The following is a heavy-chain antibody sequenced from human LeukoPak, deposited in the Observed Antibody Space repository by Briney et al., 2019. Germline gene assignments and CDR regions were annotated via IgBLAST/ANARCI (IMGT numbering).Heavy chain of an antibody. CDR2: IYYSGST. V-gene: IGHV4-59*01. J-gene: IGHJ3*02. D-gene: IGHD3-22*01. Sequence: SETLSLTCTVSGGSISSYYWSWLRQPPGKGLEWIGYIYYSGSTNYNPPLKSRVTISVDTSKNQFSLKLSSVTAADTAVYYCAGTLDYYDSSGLGAFDIWGQGTMVTVSS. CDR3: AGTLDYYDSSGLGAFDI. CDR1: GGSISSYY.